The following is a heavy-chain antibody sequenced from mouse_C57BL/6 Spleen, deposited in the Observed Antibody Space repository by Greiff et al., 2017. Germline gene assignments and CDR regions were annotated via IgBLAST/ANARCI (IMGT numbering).Heavy chain of an antibody. CDR3: TRAKLGYAMDY. Sequence: QVQLQQSGAELVRPGASVTLSCKASGYTFTDYEMHWVKQTPVHGLEWIGAIDPATGGTAYNQKFKGKAILTADKSSSTAYMELRSLTSEDSAVYYCTRAKLGYAMDYGGQGTSVTVSA. J-gene: IGHJ4*01. V-gene: IGHV1-15*01. CDR2: IDPATGGT. CDR1: GYTFTDYE.